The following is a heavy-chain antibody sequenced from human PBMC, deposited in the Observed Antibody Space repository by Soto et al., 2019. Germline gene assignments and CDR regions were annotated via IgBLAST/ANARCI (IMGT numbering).Heavy chain of an antibody. Sequence: PSQTLSLTCTVSGGSISSGDYYWSWIRQPPGKGLEWIGYIYYSGSTYYNPSLKSRVTISVDTSKNQFSLKLSSVNAEDTAVYYCARDFSRTDYFDYWGQGIQVTVSS. CDR2: IYYSGST. V-gene: IGHV4-30-4*01. D-gene: IGHD2-2*01. J-gene: IGHJ4*02. CDR1: GGSISSGDYY. CDR3: ARDFSRTDYFDY.